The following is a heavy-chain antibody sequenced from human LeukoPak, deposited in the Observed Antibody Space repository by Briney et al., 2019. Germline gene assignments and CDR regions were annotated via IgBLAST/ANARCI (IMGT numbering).Heavy chain of an antibody. J-gene: IGHJ5*02. CDR2: IYYSGST. V-gene: IGHV4-59*01. CDR1: GGSISSYY. D-gene: IGHD6-19*01. CDR3: ARVYSSGWYDWFDP. Sequence: SETLSLTCTVSGGSISSYYWSWIRQPPGKGLEWIGYIYYSGSTNHNPSLKSRVTISVDTSKNQFSLKLSSVTAADTAVYYCARVYSSGWYDWFDPWGQGTLVTVSS.